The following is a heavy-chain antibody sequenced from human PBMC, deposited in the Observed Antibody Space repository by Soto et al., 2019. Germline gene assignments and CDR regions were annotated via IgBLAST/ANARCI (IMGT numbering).Heavy chain of an antibody. V-gene: IGHV1-46*01. CDR2: INPSGGST. CDR1: GGTFSSYA. CDR3: ARGLLFGRVDY. J-gene: IGHJ4*02. Sequence: ASVKVSCKASGGTFSSYAISWVRQAPGQGLEWMGIINPSGGSTSYAQKFQGRVTMTRDTSTSTVYMELSSLRSEDTAVYYCARGLLFGRVDYWGQGTLVTVSS. D-gene: IGHD2-21*02.